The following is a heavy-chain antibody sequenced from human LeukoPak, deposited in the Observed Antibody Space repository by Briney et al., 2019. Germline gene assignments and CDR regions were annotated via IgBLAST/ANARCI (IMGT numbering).Heavy chain of an antibody. CDR2: INHSRST. CDR3: ATAPSSPRG. V-gene: IGHV4-34*01. Sequence: SETLSLTCTVSGGSISSYYWSWIRQPPGKGLEWIGEINHSRSTNYNPSLKSRVTISVDTSKNQFSLKLSSVTAADTAVYYCATAPSSPRGWGQGTLVTVSS. J-gene: IGHJ4*02. D-gene: IGHD6-13*01. CDR1: GGSISSYY.